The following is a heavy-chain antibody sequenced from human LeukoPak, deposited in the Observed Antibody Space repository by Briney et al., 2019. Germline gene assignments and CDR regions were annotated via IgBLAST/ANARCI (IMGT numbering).Heavy chain of an antibody. Sequence: GGSLRLSCAASGFTFSSYNMNWVRQAPGKGLEWVSAISGSGGSTYYADSVKVRFTISRDNSKNTLYLQMNSLRAEDTAVYYCARAGYSYGYVDYWGQGTLVTVSS. CDR1: GFTFSSYN. J-gene: IGHJ4*02. CDR3: ARAGYSYGYVDY. V-gene: IGHV3-23*01. D-gene: IGHD5-18*01. CDR2: ISGSGGST.